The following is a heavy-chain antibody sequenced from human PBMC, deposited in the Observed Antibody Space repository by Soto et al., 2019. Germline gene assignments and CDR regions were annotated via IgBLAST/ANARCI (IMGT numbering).Heavy chain of an antibody. CDR2: IYHSGST. D-gene: IGHD3-9*01. J-gene: IGHJ4*02. CDR1: GGSISSSNW. Sequence: SETLSLTCAVSGGSISSSNWWSWVRQPPGKGLEWIGEIYHSGSTNYNPYLKSRVTISVDKSKNQFSLKLSSVTAADTAVYYCARDARGDILTGYLDWGQGTLVTVS. V-gene: IGHV4-4*02. CDR3: ARDARGDILTGYLD.